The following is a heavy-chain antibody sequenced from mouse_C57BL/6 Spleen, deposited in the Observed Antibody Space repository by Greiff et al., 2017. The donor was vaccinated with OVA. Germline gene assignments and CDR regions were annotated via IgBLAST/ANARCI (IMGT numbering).Heavy chain of an antibody. Sequence: VQLQQSGAELVRPGASVKLSCKASGYTFTDYYINWVKQRPGQGLEWIARIYPGSGNTYYNEKFKGKATLTAEKSSSTAYMQLSSLTSEDSAVYFCARASAGDYFDYWGQGTTLTVSS. CDR2: IYPGSGNT. V-gene: IGHV1-76*01. CDR1: GYTFTDYY. CDR3: ARASAGDYFDY. J-gene: IGHJ2*01.